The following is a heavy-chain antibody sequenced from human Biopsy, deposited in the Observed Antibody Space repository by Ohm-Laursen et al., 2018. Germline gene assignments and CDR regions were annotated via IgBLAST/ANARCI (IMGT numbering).Heavy chain of an antibody. J-gene: IGHJ5*02. CDR2: IYNTETT. V-gene: IGHV4-39*01. Sequence: GTLSLTCPVDGGSFSGYYWAWLRQPPGRGLEWIGSIYNTETTFYNPSLKSRVAISVDTSTNQFSLKVSSVTAADTALYFCARHPTGFWFDPWGHGTLVTVSS. CDR1: GGSFSGYY. CDR3: ARHPTGFWFDP.